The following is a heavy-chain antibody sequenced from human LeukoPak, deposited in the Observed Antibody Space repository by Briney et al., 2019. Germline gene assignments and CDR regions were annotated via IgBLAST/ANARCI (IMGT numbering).Heavy chain of an antibody. J-gene: IGHJ4*02. CDR2: IRYDGSNK. D-gene: IGHD6-13*01. CDR1: GFTFSSYG. CDR3: AKDRLIAAAGSRYYFDY. V-gene: IGHV3-30*02. Sequence: GGSLRLSCAASGFTFSSYGMHWVRQAPGKGLEWVAFIRYDGSNKYYADSVKGRFTISRDNSKNTLYLQMNSLRAEDTAVYYCAKDRLIAAAGSRYYFDYWGQGTLVTVSS.